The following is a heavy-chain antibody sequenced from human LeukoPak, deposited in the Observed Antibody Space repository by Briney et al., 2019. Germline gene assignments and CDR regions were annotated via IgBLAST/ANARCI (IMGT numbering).Heavy chain of an antibody. CDR1: GGSFSGYY. D-gene: IGHD3-10*01. CDR3: ARTYGSGSLFDY. CDR2: INHSGST. Sequence: MPSETLSLTCAVYGGSFSGYYWSWIRQPPGKGLEWIGEINHSGSTNYNPSLKSRVTISVDTSKNQFSLKLSSVTAADTAVYYCARTYGSGSLFDYWGQGTLVTVSS. V-gene: IGHV4-34*01. J-gene: IGHJ4*02.